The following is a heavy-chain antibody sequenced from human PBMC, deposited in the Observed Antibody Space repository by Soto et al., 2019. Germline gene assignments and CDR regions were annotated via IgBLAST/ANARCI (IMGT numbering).Heavy chain of an antibody. CDR2: ISPGGSTT. J-gene: IGHJ5*02. CDR1: GESLSTYF. D-gene: IGHD2-21*02. V-gene: IGHV3-23*01. Sequence: ETLSLTCAVYGESLSTYFWTWARQAPGKGLEWVSSISPGGSTTYYADSVKGRFTVSRDNSKNTLYLQMNSLRAEDTAVYYCARDPQAYCGGDCLNWFDPWGQGTLVTVSS. CDR3: ARDPQAYCGGDCLNWFDP.